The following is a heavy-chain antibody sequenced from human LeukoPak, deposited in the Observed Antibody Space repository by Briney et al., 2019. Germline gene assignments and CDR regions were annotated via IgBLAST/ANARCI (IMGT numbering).Heavy chain of an antibody. J-gene: IGHJ6*04. CDR1: GYTFTSYV. V-gene: IGHV1-18*01. CDR2: ISAYNGNT. Sequence: ASVKVSCKASGYTFTSYVISWVRQAPGQRLEWMGWISAYNGNTKYAQKLQGRVTMTTDTSTSTAYMELRSLRSEDAAVYYLARERDYDILAGYYGYYYGMDVWGKGTTVTVSS. CDR3: ARERDYDILAGYYGYYYGMDV. D-gene: IGHD3-9*01.